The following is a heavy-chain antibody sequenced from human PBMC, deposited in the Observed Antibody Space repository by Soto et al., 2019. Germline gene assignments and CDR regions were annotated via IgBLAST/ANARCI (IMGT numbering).Heavy chain of an antibody. J-gene: IGHJ5*02. CDR3: ARSADHLLRFLSRFDR. CDR1: VVSVSSGSYY. D-gene: IGHD3-3*01. V-gene: IGHV4-61*01. CDR2: IYYSGST. Sequence: PSETLSLTCTVSVVSVSSGSYYWSWMGQPPGKGLEWIGYIYYSGSTNYNPSLKSRVTISVDTSKNQFSLKLSSVTAADTAVYYCARSADHLLRFLSRFDRWGQGTLVTVSS.